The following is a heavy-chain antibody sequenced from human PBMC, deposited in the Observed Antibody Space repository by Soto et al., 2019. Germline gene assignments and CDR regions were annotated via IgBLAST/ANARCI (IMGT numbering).Heavy chain of an antibody. V-gene: IGHV3-23*03. CDR2: IFPGGST. J-gene: IGHJ5*02. CDR3: AKDRQHDGIWTWDL. Sequence: EAPLLESGGQLVQPGGSLRLSCAASGFTFSTYTMNWVRQAPGKGLEWVAGIFPGGSTYYANSVKGRFTISRDHSQSSVFLQMSSLRDEDTAVYYFAKDRQHDGIWTWDLWVQGTLVTVSS. CDR1: GFTFSTYT. D-gene: IGHD3-9*01.